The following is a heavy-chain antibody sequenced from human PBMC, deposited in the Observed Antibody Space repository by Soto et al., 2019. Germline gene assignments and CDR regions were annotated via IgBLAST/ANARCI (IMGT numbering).Heavy chain of an antibody. D-gene: IGHD4-17*01. CDR1: GFSLSTNGVG. CDR3: AKKGGGDYILGY. Sequence: QITLKESGPTLVKPTQTLTLTCTFSGFSLSTNGVGVGWIRQPPGKALEWLALIYWDASKHYSPSLNSRLTMTEDTPRNLVVLTLTKMDPVDTATYYCAKKGGGDYILGYWGQGTLVTVSS. V-gene: IGHV2-5*02. CDR2: IYWDASK. J-gene: IGHJ4*02.